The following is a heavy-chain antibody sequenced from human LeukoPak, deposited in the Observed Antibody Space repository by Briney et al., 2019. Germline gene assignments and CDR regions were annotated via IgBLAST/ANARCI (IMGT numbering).Heavy chain of an antibody. Sequence: PGGSLRLSCAASGFTFSSYWMGWVRQAPGKGLEWVANINQDGSERNYVDSVKGRFTISRDNAKSSVFLQMNSLGAEDTAVYYCATHSDWRFDYWGQGTLVSVSS. V-gene: IGHV3-7*01. CDR2: INQDGSER. CDR3: ATHSDWRFDY. D-gene: IGHD6-19*01. J-gene: IGHJ4*02. CDR1: GFTFSSYW.